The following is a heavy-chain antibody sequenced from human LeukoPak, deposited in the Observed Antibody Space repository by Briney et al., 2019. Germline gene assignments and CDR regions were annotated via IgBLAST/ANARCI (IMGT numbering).Heavy chain of an antibody. J-gene: IGHJ4*02. D-gene: IGHD3-22*01. Sequence: PSETLSLTCAVYGGSFSGYYWSWIRQPPGKGLEWIGEINHSGSTNYNPSLKSRVTISVDTSKNQFSLKLSSVTAADTVVYYCARDGYYFDSSGYYFWGQGTLVTVSS. CDR1: GGSFSGYY. V-gene: IGHV4-34*01. CDR3: ARDGYYFDSSGYYF. CDR2: INHSGST.